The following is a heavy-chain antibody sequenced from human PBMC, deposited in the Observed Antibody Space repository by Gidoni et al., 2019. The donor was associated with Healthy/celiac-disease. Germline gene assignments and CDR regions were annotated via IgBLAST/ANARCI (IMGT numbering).Heavy chain of an antibody. J-gene: IGHJ3*02. V-gene: IGHV3-21*01. CDR3: ARARDGDAFDI. CDR1: GITFSSYS. CDR2: ISSSSSYI. Sequence: EVQLVESGGGLVKPGGSLRLSCAASGITFSSYSMNWVRQGPGKGLEWVSSISSSSSYIYYADSVKGRFTISRDNAKNSLYLQMNSLRAEETAVYYCARARDGDAFDIWGQGTMVTVSS.